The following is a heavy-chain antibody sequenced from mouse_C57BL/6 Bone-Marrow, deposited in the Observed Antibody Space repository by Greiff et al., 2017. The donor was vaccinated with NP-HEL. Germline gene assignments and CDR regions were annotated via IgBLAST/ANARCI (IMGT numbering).Heavy chain of an antibody. V-gene: IGHV1-53*01. CDR1: GYTFTSYW. CDR2: INPSNGGT. D-gene: IGHD1-1*01. J-gene: IGHJ2*01. CDR3: ARSNGITTVVPFDY. Sequence: VQLQQSGTELVKPGASVKLSCKASGYTFTSYWMHWVKQRPGQGLEWIGNINPSNGGTNYNEKFKSKATLTVDQSSSTAYMRLSSLTSEDSAVYYCARSNGITTVVPFDYWGQGTTLTVSS.